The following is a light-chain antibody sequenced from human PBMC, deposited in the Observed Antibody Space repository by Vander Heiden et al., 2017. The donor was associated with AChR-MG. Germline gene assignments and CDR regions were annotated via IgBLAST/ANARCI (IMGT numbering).Light chain of an antibody. Sequence: AIRITQSPSSLSASTGDRVTITCRASQGISSYLAWYQQKPGKAPKLLIYAASTLQSGVPSRLSGTGFGTDFTLTISCLQSEHFTTYYCHEDDSYASTFGQGTKVEIK. V-gene: IGKV1-8*01. J-gene: IGKJ1*01. CDR2: AAS. CDR3: HEDDSYAST. CDR1: QGISSY.